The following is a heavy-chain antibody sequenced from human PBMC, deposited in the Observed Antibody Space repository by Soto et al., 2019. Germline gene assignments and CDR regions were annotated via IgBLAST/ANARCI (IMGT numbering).Heavy chain of an antibody. CDR3: ARNRKWVLVWGPRNPDYYYYGMDV. Sequence: SETLSLTCAVYGGSFSCYYWSWIRQPPGKGLEWIGEINHSGSTNYNPSLKSRVTISVDTSKNQFSLKLSSVTAADTAVYCCARNRKWVLVWGPRNPDYYYYGMDVWGQGTTVTVSS. CDR1: GGSFSCYY. V-gene: IGHV4-34*01. D-gene: IGHD1-20*01. CDR2: INHSGST. J-gene: IGHJ6*02.